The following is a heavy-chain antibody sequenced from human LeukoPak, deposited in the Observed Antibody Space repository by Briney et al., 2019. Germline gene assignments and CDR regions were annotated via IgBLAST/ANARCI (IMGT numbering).Heavy chain of an antibody. J-gene: IGHJ4*02. CDR3: AKDVTMIVVVITTHFDY. CDR2: ISGGGGST. CDR1: RFTFISYA. V-gene: IGHV3-23*01. D-gene: IGHD3-22*01. Sequence: GGSLRLSCAASRFTFISYAMNWVRQAPGKGLEWVSSISGGGGSTTYADSVKGRFIISRDNSRNTLSLQMNSLRAEDTAVYYCAKDVTMIVVVITTHFDYWGQGTLVTVSS.